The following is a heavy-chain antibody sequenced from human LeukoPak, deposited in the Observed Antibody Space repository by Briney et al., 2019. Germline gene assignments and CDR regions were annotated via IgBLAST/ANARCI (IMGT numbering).Heavy chain of an antibody. Sequence: PGGSLRLSCAASGFTFSDYYMNWIRQAPGKGLEWISYIRGGGSYTNYADSVKGRFTISRDNAKKSLYLQMNSLRAEDTAVYYCAGGSSSDAFGMWGQGTMVTVSS. V-gene: IGHV3-11*03. CDR3: AGGSSSDAFGM. CDR1: GFTFSDYY. CDR2: IRGGGSYT. D-gene: IGHD6-13*01. J-gene: IGHJ3*02.